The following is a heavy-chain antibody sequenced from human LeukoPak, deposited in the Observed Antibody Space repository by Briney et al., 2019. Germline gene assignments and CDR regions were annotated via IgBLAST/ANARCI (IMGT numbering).Heavy chain of an antibody. D-gene: IGHD2-15*01. J-gene: IGHJ3*02. CDR1: GGSISTYF. CDR3: ARLLRWSEDGFDI. Sequence: SETLFLTCTVSGGSISTYFWSWIRQSPGKGLEWIGYVHASGSTNYNPSLESRVTISIDTSKNQFSLTLSFVTAADTAVYYCARLLRWSEDGFDIWGQGTVVAISS. CDR2: VHASGST. V-gene: IGHV4-4*09.